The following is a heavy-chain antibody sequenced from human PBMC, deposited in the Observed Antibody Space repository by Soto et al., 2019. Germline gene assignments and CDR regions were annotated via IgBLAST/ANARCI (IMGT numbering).Heavy chain of an antibody. V-gene: IGHV1-8*01. CDR3: SREVNFYGLDV. CDR2: MNPNSGNT. Sequence: QVQLVQSGAEVKKPGASVKVPCKASGYTFTSYDINWVRQATGQGLEWMGWMNPNSGNTGYAQKFQGRVTGTXXTSISTAYMELSSLRSEDTAVYYCSREVNFYGLDVWGQGTTVTVSS. CDR1: GYTFTSYD. J-gene: IGHJ6*02.